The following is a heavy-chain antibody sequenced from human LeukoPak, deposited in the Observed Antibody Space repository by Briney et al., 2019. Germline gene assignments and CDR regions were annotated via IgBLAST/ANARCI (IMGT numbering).Heavy chain of an antibody. Sequence: ASVKVSCKASGYTFTGYYMHWVRQAPGQGLEWMGWISAYNGNTNYAQKLQGRVTMTTDTSTSTAYMELRSLRSDDTAVYYCARGRQQPFDYWGQGTLVTVSS. CDR1: GYTFTGYY. D-gene: IGHD6-13*01. CDR3: ARGRQQPFDY. CDR2: ISAYNGNT. V-gene: IGHV1-18*04. J-gene: IGHJ4*02.